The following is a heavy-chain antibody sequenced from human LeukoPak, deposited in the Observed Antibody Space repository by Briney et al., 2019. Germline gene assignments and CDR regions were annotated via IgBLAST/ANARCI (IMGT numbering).Heavy chain of an antibody. CDR3: ARVTGYMIEDYFDS. J-gene: IGHJ4*02. Sequence: GASVKVSCKASGGTFSSYAISWVRQAPGQGLEWMGGIIPIFGTANYAQKFQGRVTITADESTSTAYMELSSLRSEDTAVYYCARVTGYMIEDYFDSCGQGTLVTVSS. CDR1: GGTFSSYA. D-gene: IGHD3-22*01. CDR2: IIPIFGTA. V-gene: IGHV1-69*13.